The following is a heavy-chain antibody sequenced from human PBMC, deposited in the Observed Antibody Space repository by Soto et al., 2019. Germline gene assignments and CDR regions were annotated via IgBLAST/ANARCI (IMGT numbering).Heavy chain of an antibody. Sequence: GGSLRLSCAASGFTFSSYSMNWVRQAPGKGLEWVSSISSSSSYIYYADSVKGRFTISRDNAKNSLYLQMNSLRAEDTAVYYCARDRYGDYDPSGVVHGMDVWGQGTTVTVSS. D-gene: IGHD4-17*01. J-gene: IGHJ6*02. CDR1: GFTFSSYS. V-gene: IGHV3-21*01. CDR3: ARDRYGDYDPSGVVHGMDV. CDR2: ISSSSSYI.